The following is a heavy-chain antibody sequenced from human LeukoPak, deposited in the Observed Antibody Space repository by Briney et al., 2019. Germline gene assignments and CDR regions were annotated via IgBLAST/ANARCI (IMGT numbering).Heavy chain of an antibody. CDR3: AKVGMTIFGVVTAYGMDV. Sequence: GGSLRLSCAASGFTFSSYAMSWVRQAPGKGLEWVSAISGSGGSTYYADSVKGRFTISRDNPKNTLYLQMNSLRAEDTAVYYCAKVGMTIFGVVTAYGMDVWGQGTTVTVSS. J-gene: IGHJ6*02. CDR2: ISGSGGST. D-gene: IGHD3-3*01. V-gene: IGHV3-23*01. CDR1: GFTFSSYA.